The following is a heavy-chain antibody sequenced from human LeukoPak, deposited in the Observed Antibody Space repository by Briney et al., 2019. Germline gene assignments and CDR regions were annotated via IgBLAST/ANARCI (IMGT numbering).Heavy chain of an antibody. Sequence: PGGSLRLSCAASVVTFSSYAMHCVRQAPGKGLEYVSAISSNGGSTYYANSVKGKFTISRDNSKNTLYLQMGSLRAEDMAVYYCARGGYYDSSGSSAYWGQGTLVTVSS. J-gene: IGHJ4*02. CDR1: VVTFSSYA. D-gene: IGHD3-22*01. CDR3: ARGGYYDSSGSSAY. V-gene: IGHV3-64*01. CDR2: ISSNGGST.